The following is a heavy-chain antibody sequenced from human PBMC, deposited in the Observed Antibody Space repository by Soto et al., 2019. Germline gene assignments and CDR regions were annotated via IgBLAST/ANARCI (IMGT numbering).Heavy chain of an antibody. CDR3: ARGGITGTPYYYYYMDV. J-gene: IGHJ6*03. CDR2: INPNSGGT. CDR1: GYTFTGYY. D-gene: IGHD1-20*01. V-gene: IGHV1-2*04. Sequence: ASVKVSCKASGYTFTGYYMHWVRQAPGQGLEWMGWINPNSGGTNYAQKFQGWVTMTRDTSISTAYMELSRLRSDDTAVYYCARGGITGTPYYYYYMDVWGKGTTVTV.